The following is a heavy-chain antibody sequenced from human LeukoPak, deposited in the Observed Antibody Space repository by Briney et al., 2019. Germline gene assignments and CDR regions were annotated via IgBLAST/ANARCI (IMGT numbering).Heavy chain of an antibody. V-gene: IGHV3-48*03. CDR1: GFTFSSYE. CDR2: ISSSGGTI. J-gene: IGHJ4*02. CDR3: ARDRFYGSGSYAHFDY. Sequence: GGSLRLSCAASGFTFSSYEMNWVRQAPGEGLEWVSYISSSGGTINYAGSVKGRFTISRDNAKNSLYLQMNSLRVEDTAVYYCARDRFYGSGSYAHFDYWGQGTLVTVSS. D-gene: IGHD3-10*01.